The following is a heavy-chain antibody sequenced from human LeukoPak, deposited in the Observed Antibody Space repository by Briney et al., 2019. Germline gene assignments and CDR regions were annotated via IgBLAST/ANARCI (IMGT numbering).Heavy chain of an antibody. D-gene: IGHD3-3*01. CDR1: GGSFSGYY. J-gene: IGHJ5*02. Sequence: PSETLSLTCAVYGGSFSGYYWSWIRQPPGKGLEWIGEINHSGSTNYNPSLKSRVTISVDTSKNQFSLKLSSVTAADTAVYYCAREFGGNAWFDPWGQGTLVTVSS. V-gene: IGHV4-34*01. CDR3: AREFGGNAWFDP. CDR2: INHSGST.